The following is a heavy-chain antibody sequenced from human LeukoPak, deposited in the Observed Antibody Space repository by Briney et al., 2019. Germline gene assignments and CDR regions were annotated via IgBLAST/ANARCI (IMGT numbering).Heavy chain of an antibody. CDR1: GGSISISGYY. CDR2: VYYSGST. J-gene: IGHJ4*02. CDR3: ARQSGRLLDI. V-gene: IGHV4-59*08. D-gene: IGHD3-9*01. Sequence: SSETLSLTCTVSGGSISISGYYWSWIRQPPGKGLEWIGSVYYSGSTNYNPSLKSRVTISLDTSKNQLSLKLNSVTATDTAVFYCARQSGRLLDIWGQGILVTVSS.